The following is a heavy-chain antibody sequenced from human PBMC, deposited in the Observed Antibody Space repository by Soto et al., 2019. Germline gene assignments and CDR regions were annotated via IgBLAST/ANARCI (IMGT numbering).Heavy chain of an antibody. V-gene: IGHV4-4*07. CDR1: DDFISSYY. CDR2: VSTNRAT. D-gene: IGHD3-9*01. J-gene: IGHJ6*02. CDR3: ARADYEILTGSYAMDV. Sequence: AGTLSLTCTVSDDFISSYYWNWIRQPAGKGLEWIGRVSTNRATNYNPSLESRVTMSVDTSKNQFSLKLTSVTAADTAVYFCARADYEILTGSYAMDVWGQGTTVTVSS.